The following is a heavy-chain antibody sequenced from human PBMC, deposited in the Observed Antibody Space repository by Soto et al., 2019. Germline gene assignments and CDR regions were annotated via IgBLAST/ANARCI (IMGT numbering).Heavy chain of an antibody. CDR3: ARHSSGEPPVRWFDP. Sequence: ASVKVSCKASGYTFTSYAMHWVRQAPGQRLEWMGWINAGNGNTKYSQKFQGRVTITRDTSASTAYMELSSLRSEDTAVYYCARHSSGEPPVRWFDPWGQGTLVTVSS. V-gene: IGHV1-3*01. CDR1: GYTFTSYA. D-gene: IGHD3-16*01. CDR2: INAGNGNT. J-gene: IGHJ5*02.